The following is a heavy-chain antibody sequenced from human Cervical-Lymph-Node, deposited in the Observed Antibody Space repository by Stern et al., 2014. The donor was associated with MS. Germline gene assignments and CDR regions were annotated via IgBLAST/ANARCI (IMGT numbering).Heavy chain of an antibody. CDR2: FNPHGKT. CDR3: ARDGPAYGVLDH. Sequence: QVQLQQWGAGLVKPSDTLSLTCGVHGDSFSGFYWSWIRHSPVKGLEWIGEFNPHGKTNYNPSLKSRVTISVDTAKTQFSLNLTSVTAADAGLYYCARDGPAYGVLDHWGPGILVAVSS. V-gene: IGHV4-34*01. D-gene: IGHD4-17*01. J-gene: IGHJ4*02. CDR1: GDSFSGFY.